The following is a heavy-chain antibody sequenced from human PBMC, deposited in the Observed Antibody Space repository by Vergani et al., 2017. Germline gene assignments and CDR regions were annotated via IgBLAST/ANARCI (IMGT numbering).Heavy chain of an antibody. V-gene: IGHV1-2*02. D-gene: IGHD1-26*01. J-gene: IGHJ6*02. CDR2: INPNSGGT. CDR3: AREDSGSYSVDGMDV. CDR1: GYTFTGYY. Sequence: QVQLVQSGAEVKKPGASVKVSCKASGYTFTGYYMHWVRHAPGQGLEWMGWINPNSGGTNYAQKFQGRVTMTRATSISTAYMGLSRLTSDDTAVYYCAREDSGSYSVDGMDVWGQGTTVTVSS.